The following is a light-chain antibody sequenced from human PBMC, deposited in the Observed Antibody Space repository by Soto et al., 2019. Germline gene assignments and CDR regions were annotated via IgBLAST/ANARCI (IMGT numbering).Light chain of an antibody. CDR1: SSNIGNNA. Sequence: QSVLTQPPSVSEAPRQRVTISCSGSSSNIGNNAVHWYQQLPGTAPKLLIYYDDLLPSGVSDRFSGSKSGTSASLAISGLQSEDEADYYCAAWDDSLNGYVFGTGTKLTVL. J-gene: IGLJ1*01. CDR2: YDD. V-gene: IGLV1-36*01. CDR3: AAWDDSLNGYV.